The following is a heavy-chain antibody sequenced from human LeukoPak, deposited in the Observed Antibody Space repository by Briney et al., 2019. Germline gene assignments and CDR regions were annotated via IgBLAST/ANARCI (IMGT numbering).Heavy chain of an antibody. CDR3: ARMEDYVWGSYRTSFSFDY. Sequence: ASVKVSCKASGYTFTSYGISWVRQAPGQGLEWMGWISAYNGNTNYAQKLQGRVTMTTDTSTSTAYMELRSLRSDDTAVYYCARMEDYVWGSYRTSFSFDYWGQGTLVTVSS. CDR2: ISAYNGNT. CDR1: GYTFTSYG. V-gene: IGHV1-18*01. J-gene: IGHJ4*02. D-gene: IGHD3-16*02.